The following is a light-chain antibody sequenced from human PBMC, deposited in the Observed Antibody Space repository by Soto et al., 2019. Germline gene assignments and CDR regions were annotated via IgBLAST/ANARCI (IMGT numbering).Light chain of an antibody. J-gene: IGKJ3*01. CDR2: GAS. Sequence: EIVLTQSPGTLSLSPGERATLSCRASQSVSSSYLAWYQQKPGQAPRLLIYGASASATGIPDRFSGSGSGTDFTLTISRLEPEDVAVYYCQQYGSSPPITFGPGTKVDIK. V-gene: IGKV3-20*01. CDR1: QSVSSSY. CDR3: QQYGSSPPIT.